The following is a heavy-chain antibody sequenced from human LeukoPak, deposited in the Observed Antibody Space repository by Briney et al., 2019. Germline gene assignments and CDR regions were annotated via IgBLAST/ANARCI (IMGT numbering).Heavy chain of an antibody. CDR1: GYSISSGYY. V-gene: IGHV4-38-2*02. Sequence: PSETLSLTCTVSGYSISSGYYWGWIRQPPGKGLEWIGSIYTSGSTNYNPSLKSRVTMSVDTSKNQFSLKLSSVTAADTAVYYCARDANADRGANWFDPWGQGTLVTVSS. CDR2: IYTSGST. D-gene: IGHD4/OR15-4a*01. J-gene: IGHJ5*02. CDR3: ARDANADRGANWFDP.